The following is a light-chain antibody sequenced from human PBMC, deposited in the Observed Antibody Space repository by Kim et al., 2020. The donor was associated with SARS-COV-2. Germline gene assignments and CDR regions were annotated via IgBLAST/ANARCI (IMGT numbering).Light chain of an antibody. CDR1: SSDGGADDY. V-gene: IGLV2-14*03. CDR3: SSYTTSTTWV. Sequence: GQSITLACTGTSSDGGADDYVSWYQQHPGKAPNLIIYDVSERPSGISYRFSGSKSGNTASLTISRLRAEDEADYYCSSYTTSTTWVFGGGTQLTVL. J-gene: IGLJ3*02. CDR2: DVS.